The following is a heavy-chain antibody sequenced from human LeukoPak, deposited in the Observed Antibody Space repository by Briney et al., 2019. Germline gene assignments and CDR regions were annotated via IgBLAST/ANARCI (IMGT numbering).Heavy chain of an antibody. Sequence: ASVKVSCKASGYTFTSYDINWVRQAPGQGLEWMGWISAYNGNTNHAQNLQGRVTMTTDTSTSTAYMELRSLRSDDTAVYYCARDDRSGYSPYFDYWGQGTLVTVSS. CDR1: GYTFTSYD. CDR2: ISAYNGNT. CDR3: ARDDRSGYSPYFDY. J-gene: IGHJ4*02. D-gene: IGHD3-22*01. V-gene: IGHV1-18*01.